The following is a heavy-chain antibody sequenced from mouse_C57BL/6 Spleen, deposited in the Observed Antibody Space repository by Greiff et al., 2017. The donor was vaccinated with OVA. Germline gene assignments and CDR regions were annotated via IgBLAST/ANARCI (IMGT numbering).Heavy chain of an antibody. Sequence: QVTLKESGPGILQPSQTLSLTCSFSGFSLSTFGMGVGWIRPPSGKGLEWLAHIWWDDDKYYNPALKSRPTISKDTSKNQVFLKIAKVDTADTATYYGARMGSGSSYNWYFDVWGTGTTVTVSS. CDR2: IWWDDDK. CDR3: ARMGSGSSYNWYFDV. V-gene: IGHV8-8*01. J-gene: IGHJ1*03. CDR1: GFSLSTFGMG. D-gene: IGHD1-1*01.